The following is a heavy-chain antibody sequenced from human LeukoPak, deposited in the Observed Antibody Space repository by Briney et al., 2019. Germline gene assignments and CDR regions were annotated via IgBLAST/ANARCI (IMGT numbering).Heavy chain of an antibody. D-gene: IGHD6-13*01. J-gene: IGHJ3*02. CDR3: ATVHGIAAAGLYAFDI. Sequence: ASVKVSCKVSGYTLTELSMHWVRQAPGKGLEWMGGFDPEDGETIYAQKFQGRVTMTEDTSTDTAYMELSSLRSKDTAVYYCATVHGIAAAGLYAFDIWGQGTMVTVSS. V-gene: IGHV1-24*01. CDR2: FDPEDGET. CDR1: GYTLTELS.